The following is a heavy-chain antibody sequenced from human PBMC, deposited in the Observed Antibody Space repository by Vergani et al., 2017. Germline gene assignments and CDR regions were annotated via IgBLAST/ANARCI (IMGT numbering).Heavy chain of an antibody. D-gene: IGHD3-22*01. CDR1: GGTFSSYA. CDR2: IIPIFGTA. J-gene: IGHJ3*02. V-gene: IGHV1-69*13. CDR3: AKIGDYYYSSGSPGGDAFDI. Sequence: QVQLVQSGAEVKKPGSSVKVSCKASGGTFSSYAISWVRQAPGQGLEWMGRIIPIFGTANNAQKFQGRVTITADESTSTAYMELSSLRSEDTAVYYCAKIGDYYYSSGSPGGDAFDIWGQGTRVTVSS.